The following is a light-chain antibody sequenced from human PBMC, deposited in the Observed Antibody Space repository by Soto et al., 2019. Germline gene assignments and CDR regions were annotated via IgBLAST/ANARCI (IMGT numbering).Light chain of an antibody. J-gene: IGKJ1*01. CDR3: QRYNNWPPWT. Sequence: EIVMTQSPATLSVSPGERATLSCRASQSVNSNLAWYQQKPGQAPRLLIYDASTRATGTPARFSGSGSGTEFTLTISSLQSEDFAVYYCQRYNNWPPWTFGQGTKVEIK. V-gene: IGKV3-15*01. CDR2: DAS. CDR1: QSVNSN.